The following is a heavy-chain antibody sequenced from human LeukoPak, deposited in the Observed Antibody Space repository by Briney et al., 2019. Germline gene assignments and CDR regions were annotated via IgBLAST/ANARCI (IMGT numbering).Heavy chain of an antibody. J-gene: IGHJ4*02. CDR3: ARMGCLSPSCYTLDY. V-gene: IGHV1-18*01. CDR1: GYTFTSYD. CDR2: ISPYNGNT. Sequence: ASVKVSCKASGYTFTSYDINWVRQAPGQGLGWMGWISPYNGNTNYAQNLQGRLTMTTDTSTTTAYMELRSLRSDDTAVYYCARMGCLSPSCYTLDYWGQGTLVTVSS. D-gene: IGHD2-2*02.